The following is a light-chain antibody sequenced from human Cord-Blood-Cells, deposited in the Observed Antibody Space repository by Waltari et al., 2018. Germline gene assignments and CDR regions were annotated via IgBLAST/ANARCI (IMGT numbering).Light chain of an antibody. J-gene: IGLJ2*01. CDR3: SSYTSSSTLV. Sequence: QSALTQPASVSGSPGQSITIPCTGTSSDVGGYNYLSWYQQHPAKAPKLMIFDVSNRPSGVSNRFSGSKSGNTASLTISGLQAEDEADYYCSSYTSSSTLVFGGGTKLTVL. CDR2: DVS. CDR1: SSDVGGYNY. V-gene: IGLV2-14*01.